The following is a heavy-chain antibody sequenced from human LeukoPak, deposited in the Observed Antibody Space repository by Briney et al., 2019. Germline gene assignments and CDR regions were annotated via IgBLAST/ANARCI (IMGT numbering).Heavy chain of an antibody. CDR1: GGAISSYY. CDR2: IYTSGST. V-gene: IGHV4-4*07. Sequence: SETLSLTGTVSGGAISSYYWSWIRQPAGKGLEWIGRIYTSGSTNYNPSLKSRVTMSVLTSKNPFSLKLSSVPAADTAVYYCARDLDYWGQGTLVTVSS. J-gene: IGHJ4*02. CDR3: ARDLDY.